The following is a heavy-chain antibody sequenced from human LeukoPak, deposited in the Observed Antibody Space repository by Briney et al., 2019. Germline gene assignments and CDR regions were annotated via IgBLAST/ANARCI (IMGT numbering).Heavy chain of an antibody. CDR1: GGSINSNNYY. V-gene: IGHV4-39*01. Sequence: SETLSLTCTFSGGSINSNNYYWGWIRQPPGKGLEWIGSIYYSGSTYYNPSLKSRVTISLDTSRNQFSLKLSSVTAADTAVYFCARQGRQQLVPEFDYWGQGTLVTVSS. D-gene: IGHD6-13*01. CDR3: ARQGRQQLVPEFDY. CDR2: IYYSGST. J-gene: IGHJ4*02.